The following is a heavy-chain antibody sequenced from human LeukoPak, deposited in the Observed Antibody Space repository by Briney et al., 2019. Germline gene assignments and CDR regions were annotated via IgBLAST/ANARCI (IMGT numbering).Heavy chain of an antibody. CDR2: INPDGTTT. J-gene: IGHJ4*02. D-gene: IGHD4-17*01. Sequence: GGSLRLSCAASGFTFSSYWMHWVRQPLGKGLVWVSRINPDGTTTNYADSVKGRFTISRDNAKDTLYLQMNSLTVEDTALYYCVRIATVTTPDYWGQGTLVTVSS. V-gene: IGHV3-74*01. CDR3: VRIATVTTPDY. CDR1: GFTFSSYW.